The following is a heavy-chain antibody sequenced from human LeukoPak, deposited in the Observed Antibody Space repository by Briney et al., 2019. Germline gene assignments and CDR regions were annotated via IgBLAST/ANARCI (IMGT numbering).Heavy chain of an antibody. Sequence: GASVKVSCKAYGYTFTNYDINWVRQATGQWLEWMGWMNPKSNNRGYAQKFQGRVTITTDASISTVYMELSSLRSDDTAVYYCTRGLKGNYYSGMGTYRWFAPRGQGTLVTVSS. V-gene: IGHV1-8*03. CDR3: TRGLKGNYYSGMGTYRWFAP. CDR1: GYTFTNYD. CDR2: MNPKSNNR. J-gene: IGHJ5*02. D-gene: IGHD3-22*01.